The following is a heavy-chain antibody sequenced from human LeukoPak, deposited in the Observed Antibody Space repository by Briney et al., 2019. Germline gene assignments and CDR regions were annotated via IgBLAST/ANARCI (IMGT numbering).Heavy chain of an antibody. Sequence: SETLSLTCTVSGYSISSGYYWGWVRLPPGKGLEWIGSIYHSGSTYYNPSLKSRVTISLDTSKNQFSLKLSSVTAADTAVYYCARDLRSSYDVLSGYFYPDGGDVFDIWGQGTMVTVSS. J-gene: IGHJ3*02. CDR3: ARDLRSSYDVLSGYFYPDGGDVFDI. CDR1: GYSISSGYY. D-gene: IGHD3-3*01. CDR2: IYHSGST. V-gene: IGHV4-38-2*02.